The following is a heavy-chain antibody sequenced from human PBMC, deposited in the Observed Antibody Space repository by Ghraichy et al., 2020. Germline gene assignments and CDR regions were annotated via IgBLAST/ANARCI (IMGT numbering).Heavy chain of an antibody. CDR1: GFTFSSYA. D-gene: IGHD3-10*01. J-gene: IGHJ5*02. CDR2: ISGSGGST. V-gene: IGHV3-23*01. CDR3: AKDLYGSGSYYNVANWFDP. Sequence: GSLRLSCAASGFTFSSYAMSWVRQAPGKGLEWVSAISGSGGSTYYADSVKGRFTISRDNSKNTLYLQMNSLRAEDTAVYYCAKDLYGSGSYYNVANWFDPWGQGTLVTVSS.